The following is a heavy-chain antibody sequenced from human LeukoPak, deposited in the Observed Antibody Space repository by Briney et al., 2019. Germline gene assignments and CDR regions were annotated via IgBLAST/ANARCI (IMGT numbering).Heavy chain of an antibody. V-gene: IGHV4-59*01. Sequence: AETLSLTCTVSGGSISTYYWSWIRQPPGKGLEWIGYIYYSGSANYNPSLKSRVTISVDTSKNQFSLKLSSVTAADTAVYYCARSYGSRNYFDYWGQGTLATVSS. CDR3: ARSYGSRNYFDY. D-gene: IGHD3-10*01. CDR2: IYYSGSA. J-gene: IGHJ4*02. CDR1: GGSISTYY.